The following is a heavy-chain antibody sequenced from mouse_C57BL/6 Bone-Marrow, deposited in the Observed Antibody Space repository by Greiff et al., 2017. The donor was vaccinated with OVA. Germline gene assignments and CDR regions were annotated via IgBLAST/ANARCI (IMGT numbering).Heavy chain of an antibody. V-gene: IGHV1-64*01. CDR1: GYTFTSYW. Sequence: VKLQQPGAELVKPGASVKLSCKASGYTFTSYWMHWVKQRPGQCLEWIGMIHPNSGSTNYNEKFKSKATLTVDKSSSTAYMQLSSLTSEDSAVYYCAKVTTVVGFDYWGQGTTLTVSS. CDR2: IHPNSGST. CDR3: AKVTTVVGFDY. J-gene: IGHJ2*01. D-gene: IGHD1-1*01.